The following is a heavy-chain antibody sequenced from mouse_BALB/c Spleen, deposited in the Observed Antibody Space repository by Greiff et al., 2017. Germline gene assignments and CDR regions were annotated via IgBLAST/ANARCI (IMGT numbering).Heavy chain of an antibody. Sequence: QVQLQQSGAELARPGASVKMSCKASGYTFTSYTMHWVKQRPGQGLEWIGYINPSSGYTNYNQKFKDKATLTADKSSSTAYMQLSSLTSEDSAVYYCAREDHYYGSSYAMDYWGQGTSVTVSS. CDR1: GYTFTSYT. CDR3: AREDHYYGSSYAMDY. D-gene: IGHD1-1*01. J-gene: IGHJ4*01. V-gene: IGHV1-4*01. CDR2: INPSSGYT.